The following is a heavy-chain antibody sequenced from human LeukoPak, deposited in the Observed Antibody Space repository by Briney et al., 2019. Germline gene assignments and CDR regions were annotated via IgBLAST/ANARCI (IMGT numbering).Heavy chain of an antibody. D-gene: IGHD1-26*01. J-gene: IGHJ4*02. CDR3: AKGHRYSGSYHFDY. V-gene: IGHV3-23*01. Sequence: GSLRLSCAASGFTFSSYAMNWVRQAPGKGLEWVSGISGSGDSTYSADSVKGRFTISRDNSKNTLYLHMNSLRAEDTAVYYCAKGHRYSGSYHFDYWGQGTLVTVSS. CDR2: ISGSGDST. CDR1: GFTFSSYA.